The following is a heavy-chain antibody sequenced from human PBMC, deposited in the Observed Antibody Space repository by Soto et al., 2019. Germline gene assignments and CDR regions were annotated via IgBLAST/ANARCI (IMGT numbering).Heavy chain of an antibody. CDR1: GGTFSSYT. D-gene: IGHD6-6*01. CDR2: IIPIMNIT. J-gene: IGHJ4*02. V-gene: IGHV1-69*02. CDR3: SSQSMRPRPLPGCSCDY. Sequence: QVQQVRSGAEVKKPGSSVKVPCKASGGTFSSYTISWVRQAPGQGLEWMARIIPIMNITNCAQKFQDRVTLTADTSTNTAYMELSSLTSEDTAVYYCSSQSMRPRPLPGCSCDYWGQGVLVTVSS.